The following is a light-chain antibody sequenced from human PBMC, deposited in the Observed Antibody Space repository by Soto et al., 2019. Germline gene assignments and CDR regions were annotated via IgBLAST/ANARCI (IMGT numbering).Light chain of an antibody. J-gene: IGKJ1*01. CDR3: QKYGRPPQT. CDR2: GAS. V-gene: IGKV3-11*02. Sequence: EIVLTQSPATLSLSPGERATLSCSASQSVSSYLAWYQQKPSQAPSLLVYGASNRATGIPARFSGSSAGRTDFTIIISREPEEYVGDYCQKYGRPPQTFGQGTKVDIK. CDR1: QSVSSY.